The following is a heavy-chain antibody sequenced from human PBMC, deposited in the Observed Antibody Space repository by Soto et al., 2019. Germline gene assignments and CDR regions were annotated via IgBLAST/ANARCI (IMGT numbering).Heavy chain of an antibody. Sequence: SLRLSCAASGFTFSNFHMNWVRQAPGEGLEWVSSISRNGNYIYYIDSVKGRFTISRDNAENSLYLQMNSLRAEDTAVYYCARVFGVSSRPRGYYYYYMDVWGKGTTVTVSS. CDR2: ISRNGNYI. CDR1: GFTFSNFH. V-gene: IGHV3-21*01. D-gene: IGHD3-3*01. J-gene: IGHJ6*03. CDR3: ARVFGVSSRPRGYYYYYMDV.